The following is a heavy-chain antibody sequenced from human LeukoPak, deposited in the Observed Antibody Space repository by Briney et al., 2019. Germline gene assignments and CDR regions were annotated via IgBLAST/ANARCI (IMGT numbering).Heavy chain of an antibody. V-gene: IGHV4-4*07. J-gene: IGHJ6*03. CDR1: GVSISSYY. CDR2: IYTSGST. Sequence: SETLSLTCTVSGVSISSYYWTWIRQSAGKGLEWIGRIYTSGSTYYNPSLKSRVSMSVDTSKNQFSLKLSSVTAADTAVYYCARALDTAMVNDYYYMDVWGKGTTVTVSS. CDR3: ARALDTAMVNDYYYMDV. D-gene: IGHD5-18*01.